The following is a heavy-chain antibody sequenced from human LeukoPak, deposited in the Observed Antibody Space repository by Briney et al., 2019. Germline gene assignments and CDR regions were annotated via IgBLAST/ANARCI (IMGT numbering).Heavy chain of an antibody. CDR1: GYTFTGYY. V-gene: IGHV1-2*02. D-gene: IGHD3-16*01. J-gene: IGHJ4*02. CDR2: INPNSGGT. CDR3: AREEEGGTFDY. Sequence: GASVKVSCKASGYTFTGYYMHWVRQAPGQGLEWMGWINPNSGGTNYAQKFQGRVTMTRDTSTSTVYMELSSLRSEDTALYYCAREEEGGTFDYWGQGTLVTVSS.